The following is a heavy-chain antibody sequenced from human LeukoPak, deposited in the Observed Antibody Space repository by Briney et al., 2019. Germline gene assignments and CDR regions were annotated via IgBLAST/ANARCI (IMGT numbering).Heavy chain of an antibody. CDR2: IYSGGST. J-gene: IGHJ3*02. CDR1: GFTFSSYW. D-gene: IGHD3-10*01. CDR3: ASLLHYYGVNAFDI. Sequence: PGGSLRLSCAASGFTFSSYWMSWVRQAPGKGLEWVSVIYSGGSTYYADSVKGRFTISRDNSKNTLYLQMTSLRAEDTAVYYCASLLHYYGVNAFDIWGQGTMVTVSS. V-gene: IGHV3-53*01.